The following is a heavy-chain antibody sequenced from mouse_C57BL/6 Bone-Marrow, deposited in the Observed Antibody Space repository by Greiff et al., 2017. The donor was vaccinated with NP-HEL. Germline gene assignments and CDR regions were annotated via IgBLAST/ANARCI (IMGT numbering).Heavy chain of an antibody. Sequence: EVKLMESGGGLVQPKGSLKLSCAASGFSFNTYAMNWVRQAPGKGLEWVARIRSKSNNYATYYADSVKDRFTISRDASESMLYLQMNNLKTEDTAMYYCGRHVPRVPLDYWGQGTSVTVSS. J-gene: IGHJ4*01. V-gene: IGHV10-1*01. CDR2: IRSKSNNYAT. CDR1: GFSFNTYA. CDR3: GRHVPRVPLDY.